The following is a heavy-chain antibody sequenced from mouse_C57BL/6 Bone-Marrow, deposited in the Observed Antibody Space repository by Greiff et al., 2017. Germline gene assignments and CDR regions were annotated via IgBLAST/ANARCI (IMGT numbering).Heavy chain of an antibody. V-gene: IGHV14-4*01. J-gene: IGHJ1*03. CDR1: GFNFKDDY. CDR2: IHPENGDT. CDR3: TSYYGSSYCYFDV. D-gene: IGHD1-1*01. Sequence: VQLQQSGAELVRPGASVKLSCTASGFNFKDDYMHWVKQRPEQGLEWIGWIHPENGDTEYASKFQGKATITADTSSNTAYLQLSSLTSEDTAVYYCTSYYGSSYCYFDVWGRGTTVTVSS.